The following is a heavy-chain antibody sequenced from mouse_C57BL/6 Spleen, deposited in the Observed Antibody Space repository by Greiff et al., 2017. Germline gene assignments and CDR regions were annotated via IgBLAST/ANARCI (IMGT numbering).Heavy chain of an antibody. Sequence: QVQLQQSGAELVRPGASVKLSCKASGYTFTDYYINWVKQRPGQGLEWIARIYPGSGNTYYNEKFKGKATLTAEKSSSTAYMQLSSLTSEDSAVYFCARGTYYGSSYYAMDYWGQGTSVTVSS. D-gene: IGHD1-1*01. CDR2: IYPGSGNT. V-gene: IGHV1-76*01. CDR3: ARGTYYGSSYYAMDY. CDR1: GYTFTDYY. J-gene: IGHJ4*01.